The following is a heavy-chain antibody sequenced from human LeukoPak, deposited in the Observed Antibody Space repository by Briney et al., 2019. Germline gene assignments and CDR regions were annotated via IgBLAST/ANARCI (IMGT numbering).Heavy chain of an antibody. J-gene: IGHJ6*02. D-gene: IGHD2-15*01. V-gene: IGHV3-64D*09. CDR1: GFPFSSYA. CDR3: VRGYSFGPYGMDV. Sequence: GGSLRLSCSASGFPFSSYAMEWVRQAPGKGLEYVSAISDSGGSTYYADSVKGRFTISRDNSKNTLYLQMSSLRAEDTAVYFCVRGYSFGPYGMDVWGQGTTVPVSS. CDR2: ISDSGGST.